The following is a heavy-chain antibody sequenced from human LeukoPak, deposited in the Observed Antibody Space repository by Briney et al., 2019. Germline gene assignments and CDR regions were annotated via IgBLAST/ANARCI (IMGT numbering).Heavy chain of an antibody. CDR1: GFTFSTYW. V-gene: IGHV3-74*01. CDR3: ARGGFPRTYYYDSSGYFAAFDI. J-gene: IGHJ3*02. Sequence: GGSLRLSCSASGFTFSTYWMHWVRQTPGKGLVWVSRINGDGTTTYYADSVKGRFTISRDNAKNTLYLQMNSLRAEDTAVYYCARGGFPRTYYYDSSGYFAAFDIWGQGTMVTVSS. D-gene: IGHD3-22*01. CDR2: INGDGTTT.